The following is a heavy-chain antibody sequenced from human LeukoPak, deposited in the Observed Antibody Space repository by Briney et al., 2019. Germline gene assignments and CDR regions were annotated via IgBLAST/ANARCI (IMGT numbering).Heavy chain of an antibody. V-gene: IGHV3-48*03. Sequence: GGSLRLSCTASGFTFSSHEMNWVRQAPGKGLEWVSYISSSGSTIYYADSVKGRFTISRDNAKNSLYLQMNSLRAEDTAVYYCAREYYYDSSGYYPYYFDYWGQGTLVTVSS. CDR2: ISSSGSTI. CDR1: GFTFSSHE. CDR3: AREYYYDSSGYYPYYFDY. J-gene: IGHJ4*02. D-gene: IGHD3-22*01.